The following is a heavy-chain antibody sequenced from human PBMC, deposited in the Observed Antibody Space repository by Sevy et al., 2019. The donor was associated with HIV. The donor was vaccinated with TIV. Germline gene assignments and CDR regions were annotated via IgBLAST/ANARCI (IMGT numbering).Heavy chain of an antibody. D-gene: IGHD2-15*01. Sequence: SETLSLTCTVSGGSMIGYFWSWIRQPPGKGLEWIGYIYHTGNTNYSPSLKSRLTISVDTSKNQFSLNLNSVTTADAAVYYCARHFISATSAFDSWVQGTLVTVSS. J-gene: IGHJ4*02. CDR1: GGSMIGYF. CDR3: ARHFISATSAFDS. CDR2: IYHTGNT. V-gene: IGHV4-59*08.